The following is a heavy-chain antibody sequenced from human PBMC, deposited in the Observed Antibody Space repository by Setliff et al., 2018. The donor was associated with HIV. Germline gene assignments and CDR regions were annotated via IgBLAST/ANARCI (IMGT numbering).Heavy chain of an antibody. CDR3: ARARYIVIRGDAGMDV. J-gene: IGHJ6*02. V-gene: IGHV4-61*02. CDR1: GGSINSGGYY. Sequence: SETLSLTCIVSGGSINSGGYYWVWIRQPALKGLEWTGRIYTSGLTNYNPSLKSRVTISVDTSKNQVSLKLSSVTASDTAVYYCARARYIVIRGDAGMDVWGPGTTVTVSS. D-gene: IGHD3-10*01. CDR2: IYTSGLT.